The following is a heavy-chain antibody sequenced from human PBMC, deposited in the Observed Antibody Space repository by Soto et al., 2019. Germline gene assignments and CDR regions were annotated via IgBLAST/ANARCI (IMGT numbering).Heavy chain of an antibody. J-gene: IGHJ4*02. CDR3: VSQRTSVLTQAYFDY. Sequence: SETLSLTCTVSGGSVSNSNYYWGWIRQSPGKGLEWIGSVYYRGRSYAKSSVKSRVTMSVDMSKNQFSLNLNSVTASDTAVYFCVSQRTSVLTQAYFDYWGPGALVTVSS. CDR1: GGSVSNSNYY. D-gene: IGHD2-8*01. V-gene: IGHV4-39*01. CDR2: VYYRGRS.